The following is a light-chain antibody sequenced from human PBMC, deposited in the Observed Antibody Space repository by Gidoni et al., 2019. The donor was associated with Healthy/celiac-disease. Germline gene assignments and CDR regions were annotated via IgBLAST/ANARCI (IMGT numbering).Light chain of an antibody. CDR3: QQLNSYPPT. Sequence: LQLTQSPSFLSASVGDRVTITCRASQGISSYLTWYQQKPGKAPKLLIYAASTLQSGVPSRFSGSGSGTEFTLTISSLQPEDFATYYCQQLNSYPPTFGGGTKVEIK. V-gene: IGKV1-9*01. J-gene: IGKJ4*01. CDR2: AAS. CDR1: QGISSY.